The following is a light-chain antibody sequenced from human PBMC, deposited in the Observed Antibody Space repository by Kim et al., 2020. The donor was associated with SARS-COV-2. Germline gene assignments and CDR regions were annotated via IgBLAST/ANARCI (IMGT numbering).Light chain of an antibody. CDR3: QAWDSSTYV. CDR2: QDS. V-gene: IGLV3-1*01. Sequence: VSPGQTAGITYSGDKLGDKYVCWYQQKPGQSPILVIYQDSKRPSGIPERFSGSNSGNTATLSISGTQAMDEADYYCQAWDSSTYVFGTGTKVTVL. CDR1: KLGDKY. J-gene: IGLJ1*01.